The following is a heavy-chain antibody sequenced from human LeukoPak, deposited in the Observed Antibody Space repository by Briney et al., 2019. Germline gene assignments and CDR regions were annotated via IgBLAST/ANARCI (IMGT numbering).Heavy chain of an antibody. CDR1: GGSISSYY. V-gene: IGHV4-59*08. CDR2: IYYSGST. J-gene: IGHJ6*02. D-gene: IGHD3-10*01. CDR3: ARHLSGYYYYYGMDV. Sequence: SETLSLTCTVSGGSISSYYWSWIRQPPGKGLEWIGYIYYSGSTNYNPSLKSRVTISVDTSKNQFSLKLSSVTAADAAVYYCARHLSGYYYYYGMDVWGQGTTITVSS.